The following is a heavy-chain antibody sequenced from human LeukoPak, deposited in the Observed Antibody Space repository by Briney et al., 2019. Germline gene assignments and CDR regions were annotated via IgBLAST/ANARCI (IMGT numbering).Heavy chain of an antibody. CDR2: MNPNSGNT. CDR1: GYTFTSYD. J-gene: IGHJ3*02. D-gene: IGHD2-15*01. CDR3: AREVALNSAFDI. Sequence: ASVKVSCKASGYTFTSYDINWVRQATGQGLECMGWMNPNSGNTGYAQKFQGRVTMTRNTSISTAYMELSSLRSEDTAVYYCAREVALNSAFDIWGQGTMVTVSS. V-gene: IGHV1-8*01.